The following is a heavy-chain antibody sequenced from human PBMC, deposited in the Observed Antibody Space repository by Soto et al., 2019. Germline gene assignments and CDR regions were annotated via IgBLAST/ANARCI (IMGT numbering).Heavy chain of an antibody. J-gene: IGHJ6*02. D-gene: IGHD3-10*01. Sequence: ASVKVSCKVSGYTLTELSMHWVRQAPGKGLEWMGGFDPEDGETIYEQKFQGRVTMTEDTSTDTAYMELSSLRSEDTAVYYCATRTLWFGELLLTPYYYYGMDVWGQGTTVTVSS. CDR3: ATRTLWFGELLLTPYYYYGMDV. CDR1: GYTLTELS. V-gene: IGHV1-24*01. CDR2: FDPEDGET.